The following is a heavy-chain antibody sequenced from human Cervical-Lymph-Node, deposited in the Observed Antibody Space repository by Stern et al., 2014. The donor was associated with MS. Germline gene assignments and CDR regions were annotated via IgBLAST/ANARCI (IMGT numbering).Heavy chain of an antibody. CDR3: ARDLRSSGRSYGMDV. CDR2: VWYDGMKK. Sequence: VQLVESGGGVVQPGRSLRLSCAASGFPFSTYGMHWVRQAPGQGLEWVAVVWYDGMKKYYADSVKGRFTISRDNSKNTLYLQMNSLRVEDTAVYYCARDLRSSGRSYGMDVWGQGTTVTVSS. J-gene: IGHJ6*02. D-gene: IGHD3-10*01. CDR1: GFPFSTYG. V-gene: IGHV3-33*01.